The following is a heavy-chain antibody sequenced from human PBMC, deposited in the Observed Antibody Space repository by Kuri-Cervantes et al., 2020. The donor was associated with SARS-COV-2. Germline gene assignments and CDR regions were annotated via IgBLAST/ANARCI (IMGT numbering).Heavy chain of an antibody. CDR3: ARVKFYSIAARHHDAFDI. CDR2: IYYSGST. V-gene: IGHV4-59*12. J-gene: IGHJ3*02. D-gene: IGHD6-6*01. Sequence: SETLSLTCTVPGGSISSYYWSWIRQPPGKGLEWIGYIYYSGSTNYNPSLKSRVTISVDTSKNQFSLKLSSVTAADTAVYYCARVKFYSIAARHHDAFDIWGQGTMVTVSS. CDR1: GGSISSYY.